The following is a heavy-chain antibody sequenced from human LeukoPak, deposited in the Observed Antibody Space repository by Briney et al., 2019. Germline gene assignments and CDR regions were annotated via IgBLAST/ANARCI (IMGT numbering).Heavy chain of an antibody. V-gene: IGHV3-23*01. D-gene: IGHD3-22*01. CDR2: ISGSGGST. CDR1: GFTFSSYA. CDR3: AKAPLTVTYYDSSGWNDY. J-gene: IGHJ4*02. Sequence: GGSLRLSCAASGFTFSSYAMSWVRQAPGKGLEWVSAISGSGGSTYYADSVKGRFTISRDNSKNTLYLQMNSLRAEDTAVYYCAKAPLTVTYYDSSGWNDYWGQGTLVTVSS.